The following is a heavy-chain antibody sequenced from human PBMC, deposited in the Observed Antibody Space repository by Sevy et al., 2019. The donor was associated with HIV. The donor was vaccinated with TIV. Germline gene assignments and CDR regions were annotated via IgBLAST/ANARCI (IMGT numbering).Heavy chain of an antibody. Sequence: GGSLRLSCAASGFTFSHGWMSWVRQAPGKGLEWVGRIKSKTDGGTIDYVAPVKGRFTIARDESRNTLYLQLNSLKSEDTAVYYCTLDGIWNVGNNYYYGMDVWGQGTTVTVSS. CDR3: TLDGIWNVGNNYYYGMDV. CDR2: IKSKTDGGTI. CDR1: GFTFSHGW. J-gene: IGHJ6*02. D-gene: IGHD1-1*01. V-gene: IGHV3-15*01.